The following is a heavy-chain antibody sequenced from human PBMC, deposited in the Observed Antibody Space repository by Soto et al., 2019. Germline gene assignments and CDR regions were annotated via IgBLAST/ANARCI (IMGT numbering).Heavy chain of an antibody. J-gene: IGHJ6*02. V-gene: IGHV3-72*01. D-gene: IGHD3-22*01. CDR2: SRNKANSYST. CDR1: GFTFSSYS. Sequence: GGSLRLSCAASGFTFSSYSMNWVRQAPGKGLEWVGRSRNKANSYSTEYAASVKGRFTISRDDSQNSLYLQMNSLKTEDTAVYYCAAFNYYDSSGSGMDVWGQGTTVTVSS. CDR3: AAFNYYDSSGSGMDV.